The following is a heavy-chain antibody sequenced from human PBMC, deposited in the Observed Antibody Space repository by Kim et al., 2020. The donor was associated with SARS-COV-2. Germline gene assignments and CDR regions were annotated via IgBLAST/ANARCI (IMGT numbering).Heavy chain of an antibody. CDR1: GGSFSGYY. Sequence: SETLSPTCAVYGGSFSGYYWSWIRQPPGKGLEWIGEINHSGSTNYNPSLKSRVTISVDTSKNQFSLKLSSVTAADTAVYYCARGGFGMVRGSFRWFDPWGQGTLVTVSS. D-gene: IGHD3-10*01. CDR3: ARGGFGMVRGSFRWFDP. V-gene: IGHV4-34*01. CDR2: INHSGST. J-gene: IGHJ5*02.